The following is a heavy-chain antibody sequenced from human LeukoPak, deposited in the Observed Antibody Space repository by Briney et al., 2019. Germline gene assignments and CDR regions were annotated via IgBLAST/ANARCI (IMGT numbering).Heavy chain of an antibody. D-gene: IGHD6-19*01. V-gene: IGHV6-1*01. CDR1: GDSVSSNSAA. CDR3: AREIDSSGWFGLDF. CDR2: TYYRSKWFN. J-gene: IGHJ4*02. Sequence: SQTLSLTCAISGDSVSSNSAAWHWIRQSPSRGLEWLGRTYYRSKWFNDYAVSVESRITPNPDTSKNQISLQLNSMTPEDTAVYYCAREIDSSGWFGLDFWGQGTLVTVSS.